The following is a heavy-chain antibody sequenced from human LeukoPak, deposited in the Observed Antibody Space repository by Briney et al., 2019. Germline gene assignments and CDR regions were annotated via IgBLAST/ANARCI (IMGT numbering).Heavy chain of an antibody. J-gene: IGHJ3*02. D-gene: IGHD3-22*01. CDR2: INPSGGST. Sequence: ASVKVSCTASGYTFTSYYMHWVRQAPGQGLEWMGIINPSGGSTSYAQKFQGRVTMTRDMSTSTVYMELSSLRSEDTAVYYCARMAWEYYYDSSGYRGAFDIWGQGTMVTVSS. V-gene: IGHV1-46*01. CDR1: GYTFTSYY. CDR3: ARMAWEYYYDSSGYRGAFDI.